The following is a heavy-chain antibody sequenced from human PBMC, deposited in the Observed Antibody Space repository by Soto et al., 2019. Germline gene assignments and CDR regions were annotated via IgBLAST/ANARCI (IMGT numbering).Heavy chain of an antibody. CDR2: IYRSATT. D-gene: IGHD2-15*01. Sequence: QVQLLESGPGLVKPSQTLSLTCSVSGDSISTVDYFWAWIRQPPGQALEYIGYIYRSATTYFNPSFESRVAISLETSKSQFSLNVTSVTAADTAVYFCSRGRYCLIGRCFPNWFDSWGQGALVTVSS. CDR1: GDSISTVDYF. V-gene: IGHV4-30-4*01. CDR3: SRGRYCLIGRCFPNWFDS. J-gene: IGHJ5*01.